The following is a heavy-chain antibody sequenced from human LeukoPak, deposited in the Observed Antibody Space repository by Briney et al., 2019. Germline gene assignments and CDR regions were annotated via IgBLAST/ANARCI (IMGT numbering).Heavy chain of an antibody. Sequence: SGPTLVNPTQTLTLTCTFSGFSLTTSAVGVGWIRQPPGKALECLALLYRRDDKRYSPSLKSRLTITNDTAKNQVVLKMSKMDPVDTATYYCAHTLTGRGNPGFDYWGRGPLVIVSS. V-gene: IGHV2-5*01. CDR2: LYRRDDK. J-gene: IGHJ4*02. CDR1: GFSLTTSAVG. D-gene: IGHD4-23*01. CDR3: AHTLTGRGNPGFDY.